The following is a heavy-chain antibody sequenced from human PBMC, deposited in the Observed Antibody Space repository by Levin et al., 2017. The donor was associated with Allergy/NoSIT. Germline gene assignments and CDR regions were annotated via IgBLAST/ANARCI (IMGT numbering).Heavy chain of an antibody. V-gene: IGHV4-39*02. Sequence: SETLSLTCNVSGGPIISTNYYWGRIRQPPGKGLEWIGSIYYTGSRHYNPSLKSRVTISVDTSKDHFSLNLTSVTAADTAVYFCARSSSLEYFDPWGQGTLVTVSS. D-gene: IGHD3-3*01. J-gene: IGHJ5*02. CDR1: GGPIISTNYY. CDR3: ARSSSLEYFDP. CDR2: IYYTGSR.